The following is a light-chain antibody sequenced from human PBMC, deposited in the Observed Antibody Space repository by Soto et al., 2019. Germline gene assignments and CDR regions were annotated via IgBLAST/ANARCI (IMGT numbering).Light chain of an antibody. CDR2: AAS. CDR3: QQYCSSSTWT. Sequence: EIVLTQSPGTLSLSPGERATLSCRASQSVSSAYLAWYQHKPGQPPTLLIYAASSRVTGIPDRFSGSGSGTDFTLPISGVEREDIAVYYCQQYCSSSTWTFGQGTKVEIK. J-gene: IGKJ1*01. V-gene: IGKV3-20*01. CDR1: QSVSSAY.